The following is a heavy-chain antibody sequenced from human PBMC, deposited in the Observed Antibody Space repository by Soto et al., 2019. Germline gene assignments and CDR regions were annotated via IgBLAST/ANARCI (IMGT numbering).Heavy chain of an antibody. J-gene: IGHJ6*02. CDR1: GFTLSSYA. CDR3: SRDLGYCSSTSCYANYRYYYGLDV. V-gene: IGHV3-30-3*01. CDR2: ISFDGSKK. Sequence: QVQLVESGGGVVQPGRSLTLSCAVSGFTLSSYAFHWVRQAPGKRLEWVAVISFDGSKKYYADSVRGRFTISRDNSKSTLYLQMNSLRAEDTAVYYCSRDLGYCSSTSCYANYRYYYGLDVWGQGTTVTVSS. D-gene: IGHD2-2*01.